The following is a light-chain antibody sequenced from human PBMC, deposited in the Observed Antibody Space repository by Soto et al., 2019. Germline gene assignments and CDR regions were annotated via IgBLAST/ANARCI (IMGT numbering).Light chain of an antibody. CDR3: GTWDTSLPACV. J-gene: IGLJ1*01. CDR2: DDN. Sequence: QCLLTQPASVSATPGQRSTISCSRSNSNIGNNSVSWYQQLPGAAPKLLIYDDNHRPSGIPDRFSGSKSGTSATLGITGLQTGDEADYYCGTWDTSLPACVFGPGTKVTVL. V-gene: IGLV1-51*01. CDR1: NSNIGNNS.